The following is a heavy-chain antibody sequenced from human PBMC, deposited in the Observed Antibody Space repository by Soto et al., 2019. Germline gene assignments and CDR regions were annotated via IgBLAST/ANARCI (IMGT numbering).Heavy chain of an antibody. J-gene: IGHJ3*02. D-gene: IGHD3-3*01. V-gene: IGHV1-2*02. Sequence: QLHLVQSGAVVKKPGASVTVSCSASGYPVTAYYMHWVRQAPGRGLEWMGGINPATGAAKYTQTFQGRVTMTRDTSTSTVFMELSGLTSEETAVFFWARGGGVGVAGSAAFDMWGQGTVVTVSS. CDR1: GYPVTAYY. CDR2: INPATGAA. CDR3: ARGGGVGVAGSAAFDM.